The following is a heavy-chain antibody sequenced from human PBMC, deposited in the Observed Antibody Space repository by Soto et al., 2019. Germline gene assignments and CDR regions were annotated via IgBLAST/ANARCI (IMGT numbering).Heavy chain of an antibody. CDR2: IYYSGRT. V-gene: IGHV4-31*03. J-gene: IGHJ4*02. CDR1: GGSISSGGYY. CDR3: ARLLGYCSGGSCYNRLYFDY. D-gene: IGHD2-15*01. Sequence: SETLSLTCTVSGGSISSGGYYWSWIRQHPGKGLEWIGYIYYSGRTYYNPSLKSRVTISVDTSKNQFSLKLSSVTAADTAVYYCARLLGYCSGGSCYNRLYFDYWGQGTLVTVSS.